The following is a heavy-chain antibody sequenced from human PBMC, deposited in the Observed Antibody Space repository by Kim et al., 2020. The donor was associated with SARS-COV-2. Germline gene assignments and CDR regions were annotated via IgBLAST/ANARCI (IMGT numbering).Heavy chain of an antibody. CDR3: ARGGYYGSGTAQENWFDP. V-gene: IGHV4-34*01. D-gene: IGHD3-10*01. CDR1: GGSFSGYY. CDR2: INHSGST. J-gene: IGHJ5*02. Sequence: SETLSLTCAVYGGSFSGYYWSWIRQPPGKGLEWIGEINHSGSTNYNPSLKSRVTISVDTTKNQFSLKLSSVTAADTAVYYCARGGYYGSGTAQENWFDPWGQGTLVTVSS.